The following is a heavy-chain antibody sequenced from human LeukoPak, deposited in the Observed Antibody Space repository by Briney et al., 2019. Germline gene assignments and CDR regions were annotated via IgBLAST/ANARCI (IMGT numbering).Heavy chain of an antibody. V-gene: IGHV4-39*07. CDR1: GGSISSSSYY. CDR2: INHSGST. Sequence: PSETLSLTCTVYGGSISSSSYYWGWIRQPPGKGLEWIGEINHSGSTNYNPSLKSRVTISVDTSKNQFSLKLSSVTAADTAVYYCARDPPPIMKRTFDIWGQGIMVTVSS. D-gene: IGHD3-16*01. J-gene: IGHJ3*02. CDR3: ARDPPPIMKRTFDI.